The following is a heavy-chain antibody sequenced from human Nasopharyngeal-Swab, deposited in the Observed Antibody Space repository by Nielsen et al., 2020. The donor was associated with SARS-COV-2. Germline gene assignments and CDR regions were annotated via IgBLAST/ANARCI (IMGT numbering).Heavy chain of an antibody. J-gene: IGHJ6*03. CDR3: VRDNYYHYYMDV. D-gene: IGHD2-15*01. V-gene: IGHV4-39*01. Sequence: PGKRLEWIGSIYYSGATYYSPSLKSRLTISVDTSQNQFSLTVSSVTASDTAVYYCVRDNYYHYYMDVWGQGTTVTVSS. CDR2: IYYSGAT.